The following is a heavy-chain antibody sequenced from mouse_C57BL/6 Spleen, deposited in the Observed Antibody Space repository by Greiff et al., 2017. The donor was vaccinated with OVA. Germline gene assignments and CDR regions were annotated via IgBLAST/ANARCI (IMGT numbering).Heavy chain of an antibody. J-gene: IGHJ3*01. CDR1: GYAFSSSW. V-gene: IGHV1-82*01. CDR2: IYPGDGDT. D-gene: IGHD2-1*01. CDR3: ARAGDGNYGFAY. Sequence: QVQLQQSGPELVKPGASVKISCKASGYAFSSSWMNWVKQRPGKGLEWIGRIYPGDGDTNYNGKFKGKATLTADKSSSTAYMQLSSLTSEDSAVYFCARAGDGNYGFAYWGQGTLVTVSA.